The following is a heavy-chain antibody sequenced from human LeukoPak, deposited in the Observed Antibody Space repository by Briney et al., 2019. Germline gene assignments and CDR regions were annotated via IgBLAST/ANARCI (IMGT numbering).Heavy chain of an antibody. J-gene: IGHJ4*02. CDR2: ISSGGST. CDR3: AKDTYSSSPYYFDY. D-gene: IGHD6-6*01. Sequence: PGGSLRLSCAASGFTFSSYSMNWVRQAPGKGLKWVSGISSGGSTYYADSVKGRFTISRDTSKNTLFLQMNSLRAEDTAVYYCAKDTYSSSPYYFDYWGQGTLVTVSS. V-gene: IGHV3-23*01. CDR1: GFTFSSYS.